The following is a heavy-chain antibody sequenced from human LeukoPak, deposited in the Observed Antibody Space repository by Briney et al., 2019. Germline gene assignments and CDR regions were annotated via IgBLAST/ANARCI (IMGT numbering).Heavy chain of an antibody. J-gene: IGHJ5*02. V-gene: IGHV4-4*02. D-gene: IGHD4-17*01. Sequence: SETLSLTCAVSTDSITSNWWSWVRQPPGKGLEWIGEVHKSGSTNYYPSLQSRVTISIDKSKNQIALELSSVTAADTAVYYCARELSYGDNYNWFDPWAREPWSPSPQ. CDR1: TDSITSNW. CDR2: VHKSGST. CDR3: ARELSYGDNYNWFDP.